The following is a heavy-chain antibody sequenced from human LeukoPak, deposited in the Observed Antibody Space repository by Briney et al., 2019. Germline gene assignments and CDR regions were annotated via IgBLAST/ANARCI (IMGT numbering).Heavy chain of an antibody. CDR3: ARGKTGDS. Sequence: QPGGSLRLSCAASGFTFRSGAMSWVRQAPGMGLEWVSATSGSDGTTYYADSVKGRFTISRDNSKNTLYLQMDSLRAEDTAVYYCARGKTGDSWGQGTLVTVSS. CDR2: TSGSDGTT. CDR1: GFTFRSGA. V-gene: IGHV3-23*01. D-gene: IGHD7-27*01. J-gene: IGHJ4*02.